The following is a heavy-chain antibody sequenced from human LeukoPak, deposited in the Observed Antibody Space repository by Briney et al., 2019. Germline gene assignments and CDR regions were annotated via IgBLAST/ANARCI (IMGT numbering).Heavy chain of an antibody. CDR1: GFTFSNYG. J-gene: IGHJ4*02. D-gene: IGHD5-18*01. CDR3: AREDTSLVIAY. V-gene: IGHV3-33*01. CDR2: MWYDGSNK. Sequence: GGSLRLSCAASGFTFSNYGMHWVRQAPGKGLEWVAVMWYDGSNKYYTDSVKGRFTISGDNSKNTLYLQMNSLRAEDAAVYYCAREDTSLVIAYWGLGTLVTVSS.